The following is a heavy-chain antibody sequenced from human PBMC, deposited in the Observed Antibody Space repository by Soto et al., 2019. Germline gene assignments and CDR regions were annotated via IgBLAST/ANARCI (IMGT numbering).Heavy chain of an antibody. J-gene: IGHJ4*02. V-gene: IGHV1-18*01. CDR3: ARECSGGSRYNRFDY. CDR2: ISAYNGNT. D-gene: IGHD2-15*01. CDR1: GYTFTSYG. Sequence: ASVKVSCKASGYTFTSYGISWVRQAPGQGLEWMGWISAYNGNTNYAQKLQGRVTMTTDTSTSTAYMELRSLRSDDTAVYYCARECSGGSRYNRFDYWGQGTLVTVSS.